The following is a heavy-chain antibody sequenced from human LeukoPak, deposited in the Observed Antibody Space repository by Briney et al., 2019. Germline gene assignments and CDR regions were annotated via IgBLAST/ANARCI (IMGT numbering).Heavy chain of an antibody. CDR3: GRGYSTTPPDY. CDR2: VDSDETDI. J-gene: IGHJ4*02. V-gene: IGHV3-74*01. D-gene: IGHD2-15*01. Sequence: GGSLRLSCAASGFTFSRHWMYWVRHAPGKGLVWVSRVDSDETDITCAVSVKGRFTISRDNAKDTLYLQMNSLISDDTAVYYCGRGYSTTPPDYWGQGTLVTVSS. CDR1: GFTFSRHW.